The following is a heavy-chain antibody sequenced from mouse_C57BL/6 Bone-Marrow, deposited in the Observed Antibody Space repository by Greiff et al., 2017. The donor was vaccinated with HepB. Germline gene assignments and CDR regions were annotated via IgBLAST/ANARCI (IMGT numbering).Heavy chain of an antibody. D-gene: IGHD2-5*01. V-gene: IGHV5-17*01. J-gene: IGHJ3*01. CDR1: GFTFSDYG. CDR3: AGRLYSNPFDY. Sequence: EVKLMEPGAGLVKPGGSLKLSCAASGFTFSDYGMHWVRQAPEKGLEWVAYISRSSSTIYYANTVKGRITISRDNAKNTPFLQMTSLRSEDTAVYYCAGRLYSNPFDYWGQGTRVTVSA. CDR2: ISRSSSTI.